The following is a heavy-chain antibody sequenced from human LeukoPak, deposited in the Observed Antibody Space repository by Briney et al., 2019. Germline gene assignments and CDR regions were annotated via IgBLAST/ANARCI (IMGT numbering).Heavy chain of an antibody. CDR3: AKTKLYYFDY. CDR2: IRYDGSNK. V-gene: IGHV3-30*02. Sequence: GGSLRLSCAASGFTFSSYGTHWVRQAPGKGLEWVAFIRYDGSNKYYADSVKGRFTISRDNSKNTLYLQMNSLRAEDTAVYYCAKTKLYYFDYWGQGTLVTVSS. D-gene: IGHD4-23*01. CDR1: GFTFSSYG. J-gene: IGHJ4*02.